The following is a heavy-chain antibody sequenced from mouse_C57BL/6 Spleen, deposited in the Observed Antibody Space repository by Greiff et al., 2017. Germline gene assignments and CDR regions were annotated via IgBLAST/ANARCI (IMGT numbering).Heavy chain of an antibody. Sequence: EVKVVESGGGLVKPGGSLKLSCAASGFTFSDYGMHWVRQAPEKGLEWVAYISSGGSTIYYADTVKGRFTISRDNAKNTLFLQMTSLTAEDTARYYCARADWYFDVWGTGATVTVSS. J-gene: IGHJ1*03. CDR1: GFTFSDYG. V-gene: IGHV5-17*01. CDR3: ARADWYFDV. CDR2: ISSGGSTI.